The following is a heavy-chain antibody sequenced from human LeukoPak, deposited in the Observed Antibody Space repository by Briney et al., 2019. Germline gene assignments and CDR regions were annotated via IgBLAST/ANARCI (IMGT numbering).Heavy chain of an antibody. J-gene: IGHJ2*01. Sequence: PSETLSRTCTVAGGSVSGYSWGWVRQPPGKGLECIGYMFDRGSPNHHPSLQNRVTTSVDTSKNEFSLRLTSVTAADTAVYYCARRIQLWSYWHFDLWGRGTLVTVSS. V-gene: IGHV4-4*09. CDR1: GGSVSGYS. CDR2: MFDRGSP. CDR3: ARRIQLWSYWHFDL. D-gene: IGHD5-18*01.